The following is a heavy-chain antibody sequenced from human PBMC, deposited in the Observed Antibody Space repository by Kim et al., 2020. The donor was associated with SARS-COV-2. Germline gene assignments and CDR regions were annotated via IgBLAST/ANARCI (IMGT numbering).Heavy chain of an antibody. V-gene: IGHV4-39*01. CDR1: GGSISSSSYY. Sequence: SETLSLTCTVSGGSISSSSYYWGWIRQPPGKGLEWIGSIYYSGSTYSNPSLKSRVTISVDTSKNQFSLKLSSVTAADTAVYYCARASNRGYSYGFNWFDPWGQGTLVTVSS. CDR3: ARASNRGYSYGFNWFDP. CDR2: IYYSGST. D-gene: IGHD5-18*01. J-gene: IGHJ5*02.